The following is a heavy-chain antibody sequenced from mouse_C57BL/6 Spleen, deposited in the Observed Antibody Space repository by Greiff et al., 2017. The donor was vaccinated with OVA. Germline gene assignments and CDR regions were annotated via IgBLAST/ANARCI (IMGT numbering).Heavy chain of an antibody. D-gene: IGHD2-4*01. Sequence: QVQLQQPGAELVKPGASVKLSCKASGYTFTSYWMHWGKQRPGQGLEWIGMIHPNSGSTNYNEKFKSKATLTVDKSSSTAYMQLSSLTSEDSAVYYCAKVDDYDHFAYWGQGTLVTVSA. CDR3: AKVDDYDHFAY. CDR2: IHPNSGST. CDR1: GYTFTSYW. J-gene: IGHJ3*01. V-gene: IGHV1-64*01.